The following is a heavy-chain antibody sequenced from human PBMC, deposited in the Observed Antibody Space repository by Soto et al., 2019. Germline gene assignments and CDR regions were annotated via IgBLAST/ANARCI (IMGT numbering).Heavy chain of an antibody. D-gene: IGHD3-10*01. Sequence: QVQLQESGPGLVKPSQTLSLTCTVSGGSISSGGYYWSWIRQHPGKGLEWIGYIYYSGSTYYNPSLKSRVTISVDTSKNQFSLKLSSVTAADTAVYYCARVGGDMVREAGWFDPWGQGTLVTVSS. CDR3: ARVGGDMVREAGWFDP. J-gene: IGHJ5*02. CDR2: IYYSGST. CDR1: GGSISSGGYY. V-gene: IGHV4-31*03.